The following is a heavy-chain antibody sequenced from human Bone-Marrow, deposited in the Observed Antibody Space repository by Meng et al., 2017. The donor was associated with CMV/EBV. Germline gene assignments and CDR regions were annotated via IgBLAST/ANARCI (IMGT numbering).Heavy chain of an antibody. J-gene: IGHJ4*02. CDR2: INPDSGAT. Sequence: ASVKVSCKASGYTFTAYYIHWVRQAPGQGLEWMGWINPDSGATKYAQKFQGRVTMTRDTSISTAYMELSRLRSDDAAVYYCASIRGYSGYGPDDYWGQGTLVTVSS. V-gene: IGHV1-2*02. CDR1: GYTFTAYY. D-gene: IGHD5-12*01. CDR3: ASIRGYSGYGPDDY.